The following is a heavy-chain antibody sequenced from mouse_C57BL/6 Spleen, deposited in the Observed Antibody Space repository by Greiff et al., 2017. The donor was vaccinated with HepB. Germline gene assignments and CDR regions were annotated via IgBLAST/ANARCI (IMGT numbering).Heavy chain of an antibody. CDR2: ISYDGSN. D-gene: IGHD1-1*01. J-gene: IGHJ3*01. CDR3: ASPLLRSPSAWFAY. Sequence: EVKLQESGPGLVKPSQSLSLTCSVTGYSITSGYYWNWIRQFPGNKLEWMGYISYDGSNNYNPSLKNRISITRDTSKNQFFLKLNSVTTEDTATYYCASPLLRSPSAWFAYWGQGTLVTVSA. CDR1: GYSITSGYY. V-gene: IGHV3-6*01.